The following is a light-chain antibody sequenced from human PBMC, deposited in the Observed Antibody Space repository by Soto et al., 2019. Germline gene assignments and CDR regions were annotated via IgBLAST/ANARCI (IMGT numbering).Light chain of an antibody. CDR2: GAS. CDR3: QEYNNWHPIT. Sequence: EIVMTQSPATLSVSPGERATLSCRASQSISSKLAWYQQKPGQAPRLLIYGASTRATGIPVRFSGSVSGTEFTLTITSLQSEDFAVYYCQEYNNWHPITFGGGTKVEIK. CDR1: QSISSK. V-gene: IGKV3-15*01. J-gene: IGKJ4*01.